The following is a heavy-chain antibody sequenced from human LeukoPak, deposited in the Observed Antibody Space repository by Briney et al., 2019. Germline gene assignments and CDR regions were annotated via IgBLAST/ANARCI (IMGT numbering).Heavy chain of an antibody. J-gene: IGHJ4*02. CDR2: IYYSGST. V-gene: IGHV4-39*01. CDR1: GGSISSSSYY. D-gene: IGHD3-22*01. CDR3: ARRIRITMIVVAHFDY. Sequence: SETLSLTCTVSGGSISSSSYYWGWIRQPPGKGLEWIGSIYYSGSTYYNPSLKSRVTISVDTSKNQFSLKLSSVTAADTAVYYCARRIRITMIVVAHFDYWGQGTLVTVSS.